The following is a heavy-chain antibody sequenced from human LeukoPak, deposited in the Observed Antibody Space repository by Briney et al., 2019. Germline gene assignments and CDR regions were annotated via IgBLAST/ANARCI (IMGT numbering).Heavy chain of an antibody. V-gene: IGHV3-23*01. Sequence: GGSLRLSCAASGFTFSNCAMSWVRQAPGKGLEWVSAISGSGSTTFYADSVKGRFTISRANSKNTLYLQMNSLRPEDTAVYYCARCTASCYANAFDVWGQGTLLTVSS. CDR2: ISGSGSTT. D-gene: IGHD2-2*01. CDR1: GFTFSNCA. J-gene: IGHJ3*01. CDR3: ARCTASCYANAFDV.